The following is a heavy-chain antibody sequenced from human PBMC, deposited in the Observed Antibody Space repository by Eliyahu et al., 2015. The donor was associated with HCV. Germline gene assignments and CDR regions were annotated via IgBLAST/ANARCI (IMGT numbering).Heavy chain of an antibody. CDR1: GATFSRYA. V-gene: IGHV1-69*04. J-gene: IGHJ4*02. Sequence: QVQLVQSGAEVKKPGSSVKVSCKASGATFSRYAISWVRQAPGQGLEWMGRVIPILNITNYAQRFQGRVTITADKTTSTAFMELSSLRSEDTAVYYCATASYCGGGCLDYWGQGTLVTVSS. D-gene: IGHD2-21*01. CDR2: VIPILNIT. CDR3: ATASYCGGGCLDY.